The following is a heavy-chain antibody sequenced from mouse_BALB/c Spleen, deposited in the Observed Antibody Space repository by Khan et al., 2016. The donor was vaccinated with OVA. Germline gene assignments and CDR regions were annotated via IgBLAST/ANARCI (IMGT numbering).Heavy chain of an antibody. D-gene: IGHD2-3*01. J-gene: IGHJ2*01. Sequence: EVELVESGGGLVQPGGSRKLSCAASGFTFSGFGMHWVRQAPEKGLEWVAFISSGSNTIYYADTVKGRFTISRANPKKTLFLQMTGLRSEDTAMYFCARTGYYYFGYWGQGTTLTVSS. V-gene: IGHV5-17*02. CDR2: ISSGSNTI. CDR3: ARTGYYYFGY. CDR1: GFTFSGFG.